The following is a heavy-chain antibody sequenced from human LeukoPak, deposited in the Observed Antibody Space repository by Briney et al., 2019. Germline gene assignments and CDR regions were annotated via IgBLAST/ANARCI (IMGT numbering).Heavy chain of an antibody. Sequence: PGGSLRLSCAASGFTFSSYSMNWVRQAPGKGLEWVSYISSSSSTIYYADSVKGRFTISRDNAKNSLYLQMNSLRAEDTAVYYCADTKYGMDVWGQGTTVTVSS. J-gene: IGHJ6*02. V-gene: IGHV3-48*04. CDR1: GFTFSSYS. CDR3: ADTKYGMDV. CDR2: ISSSSSTI.